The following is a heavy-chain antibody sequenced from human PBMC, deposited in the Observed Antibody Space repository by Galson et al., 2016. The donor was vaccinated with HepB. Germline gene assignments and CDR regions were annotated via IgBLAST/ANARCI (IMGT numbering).Heavy chain of an antibody. V-gene: IGHV4-34*01. CDR3: ARNGRITLVRGVIGDYYYGMDV. Sequence: LSLTCDVHGESFSGYYWSWIRQPPGKGLEWIGEIDHSGSTNYNPSLKSRVTISVDTSKNQFSLKLSSVTAADTAVYYCARNGRITLVRGVIGDYYYGMDVWGQGTTVTVSS. D-gene: IGHD3-10*01. CDR2: IDHSGST. CDR1: GESFSGYY. J-gene: IGHJ6*02.